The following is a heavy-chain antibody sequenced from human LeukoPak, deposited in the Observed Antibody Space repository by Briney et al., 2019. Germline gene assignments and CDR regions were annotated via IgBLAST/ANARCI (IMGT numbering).Heavy chain of an antibody. CDR3: ASIVGATAY. J-gene: IGHJ4*02. Sequence: PGTSLRLSCAASGFTFSSYGMHWVRQAPGKGLEWVAVISYDGSNKYYADSVKGRFTISRDNSKNTLYLQMNSLRAEDTAVYYCASIVGATAYWGQGTLVTVSS. V-gene: IGHV3-30*03. D-gene: IGHD1-26*01. CDR2: ISYDGSNK. CDR1: GFTFSSYG.